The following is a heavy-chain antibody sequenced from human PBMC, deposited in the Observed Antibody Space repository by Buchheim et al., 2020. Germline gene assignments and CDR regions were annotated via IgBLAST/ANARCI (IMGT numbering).Heavy chain of an antibody. V-gene: IGHV3-48*04. CDR3: ARELQSSSFFDYYYGMDV. J-gene: IGHJ6*02. CDR1: GFTFSSYS. CDR2: ISSSSTI. Sequence: EVQLVESGGGLVQPGGSLRLSCAASGFTFSSYSMNWVRQAPGKGLEWVSYISSSSTIYYADSVKGRFTISRDNAKNSLYLQMNSLRAEDTAVYYCARELQSSSFFDYYYGMDVWGQGTT. D-gene: IGHD6-6*01.